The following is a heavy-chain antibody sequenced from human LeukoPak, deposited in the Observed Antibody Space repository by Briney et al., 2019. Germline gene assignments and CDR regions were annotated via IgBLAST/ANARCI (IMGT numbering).Heavy chain of an antibody. CDR2: IFPSGGEI. CDR1: GFTFSTFA. D-gene: IGHD6-19*01. Sequence: GGSLRLSCEASGFTFSTFAMIWVRQPPGKGLEWVSSIFPSGGEIHYADSVRGRFTISRDNSKSTLSLQMNSLRPEDTARYHCSRSPEWHWLSHFDFWGLGTLVSVSS. V-gene: IGHV3-23*01. J-gene: IGHJ4*02. CDR3: SRSPEWHWLSHFDF.